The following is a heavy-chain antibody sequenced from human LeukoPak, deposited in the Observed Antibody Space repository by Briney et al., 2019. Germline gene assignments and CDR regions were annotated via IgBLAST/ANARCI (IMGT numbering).Heavy chain of an antibody. CDR1: GFTLSTYL. J-gene: IGHJ4*02. V-gene: IGHV3-7*01. CDR2: VKPYGSEK. Sequence: PGGSLSLSCAASGFTLSTYLMTCVRQAARQGVEWVAAVKPYGSEKNHVDSVKGRFTISRDNAKHSLYLQLSSLTAEDTAVYYCIRDIFDDYSLDYWGQGALVTVSS. CDR3: IRDIFDDYSLDY. D-gene: IGHD5-12*01.